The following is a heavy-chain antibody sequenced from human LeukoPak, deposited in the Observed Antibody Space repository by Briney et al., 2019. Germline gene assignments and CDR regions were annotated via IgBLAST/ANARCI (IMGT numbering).Heavy chain of an antibody. CDR2: ISYDGSNK. CDR1: GFTFSSYG. Sequence: PGGSLRLSCAASGFTFSSYGMHWVRQAPGKGLEWVAVISYDGSNKYYADSVKGRFTISRGNSKNTLYLQMNGLRAEDTAVYYCAKSSDSSGYYSAEYFQHWGQGTLVTVSS. CDR3: AKSSDSSGYYSAEYFQH. D-gene: IGHD3-22*01. J-gene: IGHJ1*01. V-gene: IGHV3-30*18.